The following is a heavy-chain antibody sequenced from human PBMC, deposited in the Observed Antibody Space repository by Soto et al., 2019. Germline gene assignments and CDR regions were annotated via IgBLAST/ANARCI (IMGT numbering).Heavy chain of an antibody. CDR3: ARASGRSWYNWFDT. CDR2: IVPLFGTT. Sequence: SVKVSCKASGGNFSNSGISWVRQAPGQGLEYMGGIVPLFGTTNYAHKFRGRVTITADESTSTVYMEVSSLKSEGTALCFCARASGRSWYNWFDTWGQGTLVTVSS. J-gene: IGHJ5*02. D-gene: IGHD3-10*01. V-gene: IGHV1-69*13. CDR1: GGNFSNSG.